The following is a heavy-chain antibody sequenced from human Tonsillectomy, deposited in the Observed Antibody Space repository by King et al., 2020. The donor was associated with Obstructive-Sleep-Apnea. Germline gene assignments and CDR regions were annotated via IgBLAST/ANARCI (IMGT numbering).Heavy chain of an antibody. J-gene: IGHJ4*02. CDR1: GFTFSSYS. CDR2: ISSSSSTI. D-gene: IGHD2-15*01. CDR3: ARERGSVGVVVAAFDY. V-gene: IGHV3-48*01. Sequence: EEQLVQSGGGLVQPGGSLRLSCAASGFTFSSYSMNWVRQAPGKGLEWVSYISSSSSTIYYADSVKGRFTISRDKAKNSLYLQMNSLRAEDTAVYYCARERGSVGVVVAAFDYWGQGTLVTVSS.